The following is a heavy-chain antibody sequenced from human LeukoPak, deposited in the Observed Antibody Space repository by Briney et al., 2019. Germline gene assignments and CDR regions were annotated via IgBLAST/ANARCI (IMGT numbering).Heavy chain of an antibody. Sequence: SETLSLTCTVSGGSIRSYYWSWIRQPPGKGLEWIAYIYYSGSTNYNPSLKSRVTISVDTSKNQFSLKLSSVTAADTAVYYRARTPYYYYYMDVWGKGTTVTISS. CDR1: GGSIRSYY. CDR2: IYYSGST. CDR3: ARTPYYYYYMDV. V-gene: IGHV4-59*08. J-gene: IGHJ6*03.